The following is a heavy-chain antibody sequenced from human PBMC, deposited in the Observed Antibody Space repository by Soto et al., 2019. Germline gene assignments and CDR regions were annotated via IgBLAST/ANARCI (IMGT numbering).Heavy chain of an antibody. CDR2: ITWNGGTI. V-gene: IGHV3-9*01. Sequence: SLRLSCAASGFAFDDYVMHWVRQPPGRGLEWVSGITWNGGTIRYVDSVKGRFTISRDNAEHSLYLQMNSLRPEDTAVYYCAKGGSAALIAPSGRDNWFDPWGQGTQVTVSS. D-gene: IGHD6-13*01. CDR1: GFAFDDYV. J-gene: IGHJ5*02. CDR3: AKGGSAALIAPSGRDNWFDP.